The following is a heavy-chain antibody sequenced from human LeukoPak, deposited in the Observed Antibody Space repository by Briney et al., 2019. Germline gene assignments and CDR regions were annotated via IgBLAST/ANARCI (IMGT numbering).Heavy chain of an antibody. Sequence: SETLSLTCGVYGGSFSGYYWSWIRHPPGKGLEWIGVISHSGSTNYNPSLKSRVTISVDTSMNQFSLKLSSVTAADTAVYYCARGLGDRGLNPWGQGTLVTVSS. CDR3: ARGLGDRGLNP. J-gene: IGHJ5*02. CDR1: GGSFSGYY. CDR2: ISHSGST. V-gene: IGHV4-34*01. D-gene: IGHD3-16*01.